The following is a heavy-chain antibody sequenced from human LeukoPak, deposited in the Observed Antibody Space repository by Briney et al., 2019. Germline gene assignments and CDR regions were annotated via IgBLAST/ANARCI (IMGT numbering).Heavy chain of an antibody. J-gene: IGHJ3*02. CDR3: ERCRDGYNYDAFDI. CDR2: IIPILGIA. CDR1: GGTFSSYA. V-gene: IGHV1-69*04. Sequence: SVKVSCKASGGTFSSYAISWVRQAPGQGLEWMGRIIPILGIANYAQKFQGRVTITADKSTSTAYMELSSLRSEDTAVYYCERCRDGYNYDAFDIWGQGTMVTVSS. D-gene: IGHD5-24*01.